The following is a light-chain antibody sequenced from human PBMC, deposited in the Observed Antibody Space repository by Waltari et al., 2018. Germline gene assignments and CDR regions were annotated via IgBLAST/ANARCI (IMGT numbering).Light chain of an antibody. Sequence: QSGLTQPASVSGSPGQSITTSCPGTSSDVGNYNLVSWYQQYPDKAPKLMVYEVTKRTSGVSDRFSGSKSGNTASLTIYGLQSEDEADYYCCSYAGLGIYVFGTGTKVTVL. CDR1: SSDVGNYNL. CDR2: EVT. J-gene: IGLJ1*01. CDR3: CSYAGLGIYV. V-gene: IGLV2-23*02.